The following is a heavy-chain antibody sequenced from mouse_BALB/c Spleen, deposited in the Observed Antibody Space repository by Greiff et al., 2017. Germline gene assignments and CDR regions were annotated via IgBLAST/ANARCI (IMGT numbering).Heavy chain of an antibody. CDR2: ISYSGST. J-gene: IGHJ4*01. CDR3: ASSMITTDGYAMDY. Sequence: EVKLMESGPSLVKPSQTLSLTCSVTGDSITSGYWNWIRKFPGNKLEYMGYISYSGSTYYNPSLKSRISITRDTSKNQYYLQLNSVTTEDTATYYCASSMITTDGYAMDYWGQGTSVTVSS. CDR1: GDSITSGY. D-gene: IGHD2-4*01. V-gene: IGHV3-8*02.